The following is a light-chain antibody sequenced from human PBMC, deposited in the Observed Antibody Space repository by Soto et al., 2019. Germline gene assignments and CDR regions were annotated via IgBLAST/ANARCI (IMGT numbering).Light chain of an antibody. CDR2: DAS. V-gene: IGKV1-5*01. Sequence: DIQLTQSPSTLSASVGDRVTLTCRASQSLNSRLAWYQQRPGKAPKLLIYDASTLESGVPSRFSGSGSGTEFTLTINNLQPDDLATYICQQYKSYSTCGRGTKVEIK. CDR1: QSLNSR. J-gene: IGKJ1*01. CDR3: QQYKSYST.